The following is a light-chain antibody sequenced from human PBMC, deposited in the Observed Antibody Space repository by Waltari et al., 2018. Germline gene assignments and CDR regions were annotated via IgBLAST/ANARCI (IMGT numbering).Light chain of an antibody. J-gene: IGLJ3*02. V-gene: IGLV1-51*02. CDR3: GTWDGSLRGWV. Sequence: QSVLTQPPSVSAAPGQKVTISCSGHSSDIEHRFFPWYQHLPGTAPTLLIYENNKCPSGIPDRLSGSKSGTSATLDISGLQIGDEADYYCGTWDGSLRGWVFGGGTKLTVL. CDR2: ENN. CDR1: SSDIEHRF.